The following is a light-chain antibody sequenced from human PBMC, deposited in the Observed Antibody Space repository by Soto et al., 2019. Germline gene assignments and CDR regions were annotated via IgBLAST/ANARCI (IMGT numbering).Light chain of an antibody. Sequence: DIHMTQSPSSVSASVGDRVSITCRASQGIATWLAWYQQKPGKAPKLLIYAATNLQSGFPSRFSGSGSGTDFTLTISSLQPEDCATYFCQQADTVPFTFGPGTKVEVK. J-gene: IGKJ3*01. CDR3: QQADTVPFT. CDR2: AAT. CDR1: QGIATW. V-gene: IGKV1D-12*01.